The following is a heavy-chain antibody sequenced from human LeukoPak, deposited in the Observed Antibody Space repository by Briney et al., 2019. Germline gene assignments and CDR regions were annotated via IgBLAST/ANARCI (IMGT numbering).Heavy chain of an antibody. CDR3: ARDTAMQRKGKIKNWFYP. CDR2: INPNSGGT. Sequence: ASVKVSCKASGYTFTGYYMHWVRQAPGQGLEWMGWINPNSGGTNYAQKFQGRVTMTRDTSISTAYMELSRLRSDDTAVYYCARDTAMQRKGKIKNWFYPWGQGTLVTVSS. D-gene: IGHD5-18*01. CDR1: GYTFTGYY. J-gene: IGHJ5*02. V-gene: IGHV1-2*02.